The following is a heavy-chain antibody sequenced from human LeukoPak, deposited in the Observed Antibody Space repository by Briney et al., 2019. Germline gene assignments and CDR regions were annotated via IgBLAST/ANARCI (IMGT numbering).Heavy chain of an antibody. CDR2: IYHSGST. Sequence: SETLSLTCTVSGGSISSGGYYWSWIRQPPGKGLEWIGYIYHSGSTYYNPSLKSRVTISVDRSKNQFSLKLSSVTAADTAVYYCARGAPLWGGESGVDYWGQGTLVTVSS. CDR1: GGSISSGGYY. J-gene: IGHJ4*02. D-gene: IGHD3-16*01. V-gene: IGHV4-30-2*01. CDR3: ARGAPLWGGESGVDY.